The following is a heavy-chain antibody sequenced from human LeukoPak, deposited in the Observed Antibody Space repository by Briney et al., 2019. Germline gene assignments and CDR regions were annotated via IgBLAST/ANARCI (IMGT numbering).Heavy chain of an antibody. CDR3: ARGPTVITFNAFDV. D-gene: IGHD4-17*01. V-gene: IGHV3-64*01. CDR1: GFTFSDYG. Sequence: GGSLRLSCAASGFTFSDYGMYWVRQAPGEGLEHVSGISSNGIYTYYANSVKGGFTISRDNSKNTLYLQMGSLRAEDMAVYYCARGPTVITFNAFDVWGQGTMVTVSS. CDR2: ISSNGIYT. J-gene: IGHJ3*01.